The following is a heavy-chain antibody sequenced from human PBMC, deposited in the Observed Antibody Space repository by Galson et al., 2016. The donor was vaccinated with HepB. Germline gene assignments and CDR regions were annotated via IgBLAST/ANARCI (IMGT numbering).Heavy chain of an antibody. J-gene: IGHJ6*02. CDR2: IYPGDSDT. D-gene: IGHD1-20*01. CDR3: ARLRITGTNGMGV. CDR1: GYSLSNYW. Sequence: QSGAEVKKPGESLKISCKGSGYSLSNYWIAWVRQLPGKGLEWMGIIYPGDSDTRYRPSFQGQVTISADKSNNTAYLEWSSLKASDTAMYYCARLRITGTNGMGVWGQGTTVIVS. V-gene: IGHV5-51*01.